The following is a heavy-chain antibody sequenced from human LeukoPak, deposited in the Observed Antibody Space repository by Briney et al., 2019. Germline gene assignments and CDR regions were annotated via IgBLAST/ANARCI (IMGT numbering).Heavy chain of an antibody. CDR1: GYSLTSYW. CDR3: AGSGGGEQQLVPNALDI. Sequence: GESLKISRKGSGYSLTSYWIGWVRQMPGEGLEWMGIIYPGDSDTRYSPSFQGQVAISAGKSISTAYLEWSSLKETDTPMDYGAGSGGGEQQLVPNALDIWGQGTMVTVSS. CDR2: IYPGDSDT. V-gene: IGHV5-51*01. J-gene: IGHJ3*02. D-gene: IGHD6-13*01.